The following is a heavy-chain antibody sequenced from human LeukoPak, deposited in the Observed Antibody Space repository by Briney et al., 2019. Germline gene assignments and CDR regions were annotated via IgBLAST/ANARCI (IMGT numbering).Heavy chain of an antibody. CDR3: ARDSSYYDSDDAFDI. J-gene: IGHJ3*02. D-gene: IGHD3-22*01. V-gene: IGHV3-11*06. Sequence: PGGSLRLSCAASGFTFSDYYMSWIRQAPGKGLEWVSYISSSSSYTNYADSVKGRFTISRDNAKNSLYLQMNSLRAEDTAVYCCARDSSYYDSDDAFDIWGQGTMVTVSP. CDR2: ISSSSSYT. CDR1: GFTFSDYY.